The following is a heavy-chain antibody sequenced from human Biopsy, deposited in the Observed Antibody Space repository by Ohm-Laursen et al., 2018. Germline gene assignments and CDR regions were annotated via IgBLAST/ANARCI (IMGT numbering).Heavy chain of an antibody. Sequence: TLSLTCSVSGGSTNDYFWSWIRQPAGETLEWIGRIYSSGGSSYNPSLKSRIPMSMDTSNNQFSLTLTSVTAADTAVYYCSRTPGKAVAGRFLDLWGRGTLVTVSS. V-gene: IGHV4-4*07. J-gene: IGHJ2*01. CDR2: IYSSGGS. CDR1: GGSTNDYF. D-gene: IGHD6-19*01. CDR3: SRTPGKAVAGRFLDL.